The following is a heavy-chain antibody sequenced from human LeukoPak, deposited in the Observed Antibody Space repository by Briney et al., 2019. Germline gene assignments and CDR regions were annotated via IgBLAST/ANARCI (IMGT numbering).Heavy chain of an antibody. D-gene: IGHD1-14*01. Sequence: SETLSLTCAVYGGSFSGYYWSWIRQPPGKGLEWTGEINHSGSTNYNPSLKSRVTISVDTSKNQFSLKLSSVTAADTAVYYCARGTGGYWGQGTLVTVSS. CDR2: INHSGST. V-gene: IGHV4-34*01. J-gene: IGHJ4*02. CDR1: GGSFSGYY. CDR3: ARGTGGY.